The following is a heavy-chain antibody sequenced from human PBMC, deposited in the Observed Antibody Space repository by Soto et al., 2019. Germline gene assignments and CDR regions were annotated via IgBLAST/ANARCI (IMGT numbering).Heavy chain of an antibody. CDR3: ARWWSGSRQGFDP. D-gene: IGHD3-3*01. V-gene: IGHV4-31*03. CDR2: ISYSGST. J-gene: IGHJ5*02. Sequence: QVQLQESGPGLVKPSQTLSLTCTVSGGSISSGDYYWSWIRQHPGKGLEWIGYISYSGSTYYNPSLTRRHTISVDTSKTNFSLKLSAVTAADTAVYYCARWWSGSRQGFDPWGQGTLVTVSS. CDR1: GGSISSGDYY.